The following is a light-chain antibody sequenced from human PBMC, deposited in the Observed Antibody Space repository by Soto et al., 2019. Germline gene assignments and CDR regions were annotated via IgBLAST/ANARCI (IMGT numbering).Light chain of an antibody. CDR2: NNS. CDR3: GTWDSSLTAVYV. V-gene: IGLV1-44*01. J-gene: IGLJ1*01. CDR1: RSNIGSQV. Sequence: QLVLTQPPSASGAPGQRVTISCSGSRSNIGSQVVQWFQHLPGTAPKVLIQNNSERPSGVPDRFSGSKSGTSASLAISGLQTGDEADYYCGTWDSSLTAVYVFGTGTKLTVL.